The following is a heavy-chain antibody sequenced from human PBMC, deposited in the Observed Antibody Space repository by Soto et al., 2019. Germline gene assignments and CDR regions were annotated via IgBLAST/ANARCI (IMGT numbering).Heavy chain of an antibody. CDR3: ARRQYYYDSSGYYNAFDI. J-gene: IGHJ3*02. Sequence: PGESLKISCKGSGYSFTIYWISWVRQMPGKGLEWMGRIDPSDSYTNYSPSFQGHVTISADRSISTAYLQWSSLKASDTAMYYCARRQYYYDSSGYYNAFDIWGQGTMVTVSS. D-gene: IGHD3-22*01. CDR2: IDPSDSYT. CDR1: GYSFTIYW. V-gene: IGHV5-10-1*01.